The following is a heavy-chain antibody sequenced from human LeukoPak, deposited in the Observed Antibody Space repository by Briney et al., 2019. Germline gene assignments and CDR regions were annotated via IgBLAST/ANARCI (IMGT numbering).Heavy chain of an antibody. CDR1: GYTFTSYG. Sequence: ASVKVSCKASGYTFTSYGISWVRQAPGQELEWMGWINPNSGGTNYAQKFQGRVTMTRDTSISTAYMELSRLRSDDTAVYYCARAERYSGSQGAFDIWGQGTMVTVSS. CDR2: INPNSGGT. V-gene: IGHV1-2*02. D-gene: IGHD5-12*01. J-gene: IGHJ3*02. CDR3: ARAERYSGSQGAFDI.